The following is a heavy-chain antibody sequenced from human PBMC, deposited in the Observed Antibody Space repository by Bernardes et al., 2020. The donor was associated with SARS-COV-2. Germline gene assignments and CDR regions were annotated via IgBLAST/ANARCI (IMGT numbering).Heavy chain of an antibody. D-gene: IGHD3-10*01. V-gene: IGHV1-2*02. CDR1: GYTCTGYY. CDR2: INPHSGGT. CDR3: AEESYYYGSGSHGAVDI. J-gene: IGHJ3*02. Sequence: ASVKVSCKASGYTCTGYYVHWVRQPPGHGREWKGWINPHSGGTNYAQKLQGRVTMTRDTSISTAYMELSRLRSDDTAVYYCAEESYYYGSGSHGAVDIWGQGTMVTVSS.